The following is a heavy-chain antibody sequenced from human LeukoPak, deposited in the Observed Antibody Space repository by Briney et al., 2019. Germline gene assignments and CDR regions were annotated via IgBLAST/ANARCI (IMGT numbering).Heavy chain of an antibody. V-gene: IGHV1-24*01. CDR1: GYTLTELS. Sequence: GASVKVSCKVSGYTLTELSMHWVRQAPGKGLEWMGGLDPEDGETIYAQKFQGRVTMTEDTSTDTAYMELSSLRSEDTAVYYCATSVAATSSPDYWGQGTLVTVSS. D-gene: IGHD2-15*01. CDR2: LDPEDGET. J-gene: IGHJ4*02. CDR3: ATSVAATSSPDY.